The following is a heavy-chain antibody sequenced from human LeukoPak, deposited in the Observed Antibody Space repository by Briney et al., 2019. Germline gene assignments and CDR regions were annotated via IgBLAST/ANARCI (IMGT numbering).Heavy chain of an antibody. V-gene: IGHV4-39*01. CDR2: LSYTGSS. D-gene: IGHD3-10*01. CDR3: ARHVAAEHVPWLGEFYTDYFYMDV. CDR1: GGSILSTSFS. J-gene: IGHJ6*03. Sequence: SETLSLTCTVSGGSILSTSFSWGWIRQSPGKGLEWIGALSYTGSSYYNPSLKSHFTISVDTSKNQVSLTMSPVPAADTAVYFCARHVAAEHVPWLGEFYTDYFYMDVWGTGTTVIVSS.